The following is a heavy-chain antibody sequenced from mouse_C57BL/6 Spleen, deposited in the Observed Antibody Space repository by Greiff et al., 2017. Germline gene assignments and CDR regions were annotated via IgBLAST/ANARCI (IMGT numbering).Heavy chain of an antibody. V-gene: IGHV6-3*01. Sequence: EVKLQESGGGLVQPGGSMKLSCVASGFTFSNYWMNWVRQSPEKGLEWVAQIRLKSDNYATHYAESVKGRFTIYRDDYKSSVYLQMNNLRAEYTGIYYCTALYYGSSLDYWGQGTTLTVSS. D-gene: IGHD1-1*01. J-gene: IGHJ2*01. CDR2: IRLKSDNYAT. CDR3: TALYYGSSLDY. CDR1: GFTFSNYW.